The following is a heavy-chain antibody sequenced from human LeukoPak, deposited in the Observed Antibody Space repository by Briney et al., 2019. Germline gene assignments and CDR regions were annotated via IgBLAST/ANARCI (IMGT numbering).Heavy chain of an antibody. CDR3: ARDSDYDSRGYSAQDFDY. D-gene: IGHD3-22*01. V-gene: IGHV1-18*01. CDR1: GYTFTSYG. Sequence: ASVKVSCKASGYTFTSYGISWVRQAPGQGLEWMGWISAYNGYTNYPQKLQGRVTMTTDTSTTTAYMKLRSLRSDDTAVYYCARDSDYDSRGYSAQDFDYWGQGTLVTVSS. J-gene: IGHJ4*02. CDR2: ISAYNGYT.